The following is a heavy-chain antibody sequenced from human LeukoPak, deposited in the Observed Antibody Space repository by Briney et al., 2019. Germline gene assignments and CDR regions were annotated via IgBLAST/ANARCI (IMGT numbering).Heavy chain of an antibody. CDR1: GGSFSGDY. Sequence: SETLSLTCAVYGGSFSGDYWSWIRQPPGKGLEWIGEINHSGSTNYNPSLKSRVTISVDTSKNQFSLKLSSVTAADTAVYYCARLPNYDFWSGYYYYYYYYMDVWGKGTTVTVSS. CDR3: ARLPNYDFWSGYYYYYYYYMDV. J-gene: IGHJ6*03. CDR2: INHSGST. D-gene: IGHD3-3*01. V-gene: IGHV4-34*01.